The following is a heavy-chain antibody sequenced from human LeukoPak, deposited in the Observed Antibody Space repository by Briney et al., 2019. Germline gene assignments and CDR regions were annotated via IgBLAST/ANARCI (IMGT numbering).Heavy chain of an antibody. CDR2: IYYSGST. D-gene: IGHD6-19*01. V-gene: IGHV4-59*01. J-gene: IGHJ4*02. Sequence: PSETLSLTCTVSGGPISSYYWSWIRQPPGKGLEWIGYIYYSGSTNYNPSLKSRVTISVDTSKNQFSLKLSSVTAADTAVYYCAREGGRSSGWYDYWGQGTLVTVSS. CDR3: AREGGRSSGWYDY. CDR1: GGPISSYY.